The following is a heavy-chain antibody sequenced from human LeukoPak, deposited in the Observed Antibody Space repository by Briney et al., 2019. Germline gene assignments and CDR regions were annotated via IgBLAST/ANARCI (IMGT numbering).Heavy chain of an antibody. CDR3: ARHLHSDGSGSYLNWLDP. CDR1: GGSFSGYY. J-gene: IGHJ5*02. Sequence: PSETLSLTCAVYGGSFSGYYWSWIRQPPGKGLEWIGEINHSGSTNYNPSLKSRVTISGDTSKNQFSLKLRSVTAADTAVYYCARHLHSDGSGSYLNWLDPWGQGILVTVSS. CDR2: INHSGST. D-gene: IGHD3-10*01. V-gene: IGHV4-34*01.